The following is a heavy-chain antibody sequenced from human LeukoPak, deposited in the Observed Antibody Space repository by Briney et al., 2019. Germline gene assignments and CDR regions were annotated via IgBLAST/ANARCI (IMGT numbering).Heavy chain of an antibody. J-gene: IGHJ4*02. V-gene: IGHV5-10-1*01. Sequence: GESLKISCKGSGYSFTSYWISWVRQMPGKGLEWMGRTDPSDSYTNYSPSFQGHVTISADKSISTAYLQWSSLKASDTAMYYCARSPGSSWYGVDYWGQGTLVTVSS. D-gene: IGHD6-13*01. CDR1: GYSFTSYW. CDR3: ARSPGSSWYGVDY. CDR2: TDPSDSYT.